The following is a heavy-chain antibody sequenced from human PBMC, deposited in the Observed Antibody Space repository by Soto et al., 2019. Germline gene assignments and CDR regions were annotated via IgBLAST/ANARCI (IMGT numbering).Heavy chain of an antibody. D-gene: IGHD1-1*01. J-gene: IGHJ4*01. CDR2: FYYSGST. Sequence: SETLSLTCTVSGGSISSSSYYWGWIRQPPGKGLEWIGSFYYSGSTYYNPSLKSRVTISVDTSKNQFSLKLSSVTAADTAVYYCAKRTTGRDFDYWGQGTLVTVSS. CDR3: AKRTTGRDFDY. CDR1: GGSISSSSYY. V-gene: IGHV4-39*01.